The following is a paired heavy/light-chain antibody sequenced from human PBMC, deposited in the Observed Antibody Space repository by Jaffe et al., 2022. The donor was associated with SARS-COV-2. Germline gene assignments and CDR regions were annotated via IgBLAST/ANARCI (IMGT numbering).Heavy chain of an antibody. V-gene: IGHV4-39*01. J-gene: IGHJ2*01. Sequence: QLQLQESGPGLVKPSETLSLTCTVSGGSISSSNHYWGWIRQPPGKGLEWIGSISYSGSTYYNPSLKSRVTISVDTSKTQFSLKLSSLTAADTAVYYCARLRYYGSGSSFAPGYFDLWGRGTLVTVSS. D-gene: IGHD3-10*01. CDR2: ISYSGST. CDR1: GGSISSSNHY. CDR3: ARLRYYGSGSSFAPGYFDL.
Light chain of an antibody. CDR3: QQYNSYSPT. CDR2: KAS. V-gene: IGKV1-5*03. Sequence: DIQMTQSPSTLSASVGDRVTITCRASQSISSWLAWYQQKPGKAPKLLIYKASTLESGVPSGFSGSGSGTEFTLTISSLQPDDFATYYCQQYNSYSPTFGQGTKVEMK. J-gene: IGKJ1*01. CDR1: QSISSW.